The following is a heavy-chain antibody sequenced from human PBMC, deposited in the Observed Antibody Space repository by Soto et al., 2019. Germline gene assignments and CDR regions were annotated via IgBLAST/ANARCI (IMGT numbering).Heavy chain of an antibody. V-gene: IGHV3-23*01. CDR2: ITGGGDDT. Sequence: GGSLRLSCEASGCTFSGYAMSWVRQAPGRRLEWISAITGGGDDTYYADYVKGRVTISRDNSKNTLYLQMSSLRAEDTALYYCVKGSSASRPYYFDYWGQGTLVTVSS. CDR3: VKGSSASRPYYFDY. J-gene: IGHJ4*02. CDR1: GCTFSGYA. D-gene: IGHD3-22*01.